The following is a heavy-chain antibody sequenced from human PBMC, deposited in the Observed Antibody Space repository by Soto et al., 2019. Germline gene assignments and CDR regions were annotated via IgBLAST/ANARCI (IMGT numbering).Heavy chain of an antibody. J-gene: IGHJ6*02. D-gene: IGHD3-3*01. CDR2: INHSGST. CDR3: ARGAVGYYDFWSGFNRDGMDV. CDR1: GGSFSVYY. Sequence: SETLSLTCAVYGGSFSVYYWSWIRQPPGKGLEWIGEINHSGSTNYNPSLKSRVTISVDTSKNQFSLKLSSVTAADTAVYYCARGAVGYYDFWSGFNRDGMDVWGQGTTVTVSS. V-gene: IGHV4-34*01.